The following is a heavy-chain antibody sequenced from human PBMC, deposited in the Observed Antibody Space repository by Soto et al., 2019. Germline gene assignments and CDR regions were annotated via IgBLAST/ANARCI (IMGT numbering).Heavy chain of an antibody. D-gene: IGHD3-9*01. V-gene: IGHV3-23*01. Sequence: EVQLLESGGDLVQPGGSLRLSCAASGFTFDSFAMTWVRQAPGKGLEWVSALSGVGDATNYADSVKGRFTISRDNSKNTLYLQINSLRPEDTAVYYCAKATNDWTYHFYYWGQGTPVTVSS. CDR3: AKATNDWTYHFYY. CDR1: GFTFDSFA. CDR2: LSGVGDAT. J-gene: IGHJ4*02.